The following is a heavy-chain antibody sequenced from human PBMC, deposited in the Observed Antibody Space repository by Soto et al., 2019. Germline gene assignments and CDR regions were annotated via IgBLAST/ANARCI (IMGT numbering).Heavy chain of an antibody. CDR1: RYSINNNNW. D-gene: IGHD5-12*01. CDR2: LHHGGST. J-gene: IGHJ4*02. Sequence: SETLSLTCDVSRYSINNNNWWSWVRQPPGGGLEWIGELHHGGSTNYNPSLESRATFSVDISKNQFFLKLSSVTAADTAVYYCTKNSAYALDYWGQGTLVTSPQ. CDR3: TKNSAYALDY. V-gene: IGHV4-4*02.